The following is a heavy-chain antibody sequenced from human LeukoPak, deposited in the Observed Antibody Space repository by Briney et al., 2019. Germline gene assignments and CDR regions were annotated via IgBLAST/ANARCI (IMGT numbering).Heavy chain of an antibody. D-gene: IGHD2-2*01. V-gene: IGHV1-18*01. CDR2: ISGYNGYT. CDR3: ARDLRLGYCSSTSCYGGPSRFDP. CDR1: GYTFTSYG. Sequence: ASVKVSCKASGYTFTSYGISWVRQAPGQGLEWMGWISGYNGYTHYAQKLQGRVTMTTDTSTSTAYMELRSLRSDDTAVYYCARDLRLGYCSSTSCYGGPSRFDPWGQGTLVTVSS. J-gene: IGHJ5*02.